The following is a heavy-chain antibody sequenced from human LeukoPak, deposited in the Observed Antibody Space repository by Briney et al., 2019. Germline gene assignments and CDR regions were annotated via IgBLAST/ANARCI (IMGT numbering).Heavy chain of an antibody. CDR3: ASIFGGNWFDP. J-gene: IGHJ5*02. CDR1: GGSISSSSYY. CDR2: IYYSGST. Sequence: SETLSLTCTVSGGSISSSSYYWSWIRQPPGKGLEWIGYIYYSGSTNYNPSLKSRVTISVDTSKNQFSLKLSSVTAADTAVYYCASIFGGNWFDPWGQGTLVTVSS. D-gene: IGHD3-3*02. V-gene: IGHV4-61*01.